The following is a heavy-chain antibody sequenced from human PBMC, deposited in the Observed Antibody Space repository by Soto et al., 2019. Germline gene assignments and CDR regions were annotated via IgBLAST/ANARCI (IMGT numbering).Heavy chain of an antibody. CDR3: ARSPHYCSGGSCYSGRWYFDY. Sequence: SVKVSCKASGGTFSSYAISWVRQAPVQGLEWMGGIIPIFGTANYAQKFQGRVTITADESTSTAYMELSSLRSEDTAVYYCARSPHYCSGGSCYSGRWYFDYWGQGTLVTVSS. V-gene: IGHV1-69*01. J-gene: IGHJ4*02. CDR1: GGTFSSYA. D-gene: IGHD2-15*01. CDR2: IIPIFGTA.